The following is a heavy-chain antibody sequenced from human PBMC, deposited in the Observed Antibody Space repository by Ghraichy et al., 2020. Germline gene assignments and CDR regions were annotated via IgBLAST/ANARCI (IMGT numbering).Heavy chain of an antibody. CDR1: GFTFSSYG. D-gene: IGHD2-15*01. J-gene: IGHJ4*02. CDR2: ISYDGSNK. CDR3: AKWASIGEYCSGGSCYYPDY. V-gene: IGHV3-30*18. Sequence: GGSLRLSCAASGFTFSSYGMHWVRQAPGKGLEWVAVISYDGSNKYYADSVKGRFTISRDNSKNTLYLQMNSLRAEDTAVYYCAKWASIGEYCSGGSCYYPDYWGQGTLVTVSS.